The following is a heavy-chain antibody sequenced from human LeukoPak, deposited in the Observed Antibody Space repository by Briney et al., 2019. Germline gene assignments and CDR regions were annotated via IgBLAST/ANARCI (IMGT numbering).Heavy chain of an antibody. V-gene: IGHV3-23*01. CDR3: AKDSGNSGWYVDY. CDR2: IGGGRGTT. Sequence: GGSLRLSCAASGFTFSNYAMRWIRQAPGRGLEWVSTIGGGRGTTFYADSVKGRVTISRDNSKNTLYLQMNSLRDEDTAVYYCAKDSGNSGWYVDYWGQGTLVTVSS. CDR1: GFTFSNYA. J-gene: IGHJ4*02. D-gene: IGHD6-19*01.